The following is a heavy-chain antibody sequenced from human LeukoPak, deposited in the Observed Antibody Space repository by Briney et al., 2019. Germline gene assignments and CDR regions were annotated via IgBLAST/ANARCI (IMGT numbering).Heavy chain of an antibody. CDR2: ISAYNGNT. Sequence: ASVKVSCKASGYTFTSYGISWVRQAPGQGLEWMGWISAYNGNTNYAQKLQGRVTMATDTSTSTAYMELRSLRSDDTAVCYCARDGEDIVVVVAANYFDYWGQGTLVTVSS. D-gene: IGHD2-15*01. CDR1: GYTFTSYG. V-gene: IGHV1-18*04. J-gene: IGHJ4*02. CDR3: ARDGEDIVVVVAANYFDY.